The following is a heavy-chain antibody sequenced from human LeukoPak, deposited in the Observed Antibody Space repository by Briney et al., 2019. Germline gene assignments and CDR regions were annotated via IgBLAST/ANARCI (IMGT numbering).Heavy chain of an antibody. CDR1: GYNLTSYY. J-gene: IGHJ4*02. V-gene: IGHV1-46*01. Sequence: ASVKVSCKASGYNLTSYYIHRVRQAPGQGLEWMGVINPSDGSTSYTHKFQGRLTMTRDTSTSTVYMELSSLRSEDTAVYYCARDVAREFDYWGQGTLVTVSS. D-gene: IGHD5-24*01. CDR3: ARDVAREFDY. CDR2: INPSDGST.